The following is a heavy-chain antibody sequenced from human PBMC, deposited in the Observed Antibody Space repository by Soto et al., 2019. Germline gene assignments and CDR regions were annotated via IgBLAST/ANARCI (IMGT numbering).Heavy chain of an antibody. V-gene: IGHV1-69*12. CDR3: ARAAQPRDYYYGMDV. CDR2: IIPIFGTA. J-gene: IGHJ6*02. CDR1: GGTFSSYG. Sequence: QVQLVQSGAEVKKPGSSVKVSCKASGGTFSSYGISWVRQAPGQGLEWMGGIIPIFGTANYAQKFQGRVTITADESTSTAYMELSSLRSEDSAVYYCARAAQPRDYYYGMDVWGQGTTVTVSS.